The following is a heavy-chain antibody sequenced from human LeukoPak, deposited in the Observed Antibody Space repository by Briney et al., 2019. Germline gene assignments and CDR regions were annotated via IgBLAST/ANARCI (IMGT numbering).Heavy chain of an antibody. D-gene: IGHD6-6*01. CDR3: AREIAARPDGSGFDY. V-gene: IGHV3-30*04. J-gene: IGHJ4*02. CDR1: GFTFSSYA. Sequence: GGSLRLSCAASGFTFSSYAMHWVRQAPGKGLEWVAVISYDGSNKYYADSVKGRFTISRDNSKNTLYLQMNSLRAEDTAVYYCAREIAARPDGSGFDYWGQGTLVTVSS. CDR2: ISYDGSNK.